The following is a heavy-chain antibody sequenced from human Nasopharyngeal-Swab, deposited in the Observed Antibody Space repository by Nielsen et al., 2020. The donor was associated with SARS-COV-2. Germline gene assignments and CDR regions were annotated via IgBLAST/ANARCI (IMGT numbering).Heavy chain of an antibody. V-gene: IGHV4-59*12. Sequence: SETLSLTCTVSGGSISSYYWSWIRQPPGKGLEWIGYIYYSGSTNYNPSLKSRVTISVDTSKNQFSLKLSSVTAADTAVYYCARLLNIADPYYFDYWGQGTLVTVSS. CDR3: ARLLNIADPYYFDY. J-gene: IGHJ4*02. CDR2: IYYSGST. CDR1: GGSISSYY. D-gene: IGHD6-13*01.